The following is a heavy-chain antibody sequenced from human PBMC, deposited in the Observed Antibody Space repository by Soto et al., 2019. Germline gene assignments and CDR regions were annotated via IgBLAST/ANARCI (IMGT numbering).Heavy chain of an antibody. CDR2: IYYSGST. CDR3: ARSRARYYFDY. CDR1: GGSISSGGYY. J-gene: IGHJ4*02. Sequence: SETLSLTCTVSGGSISSGGYYWSWIRQHPGKGLEWIGYIYYSGSTYYNPSLKSRVTISVDTSKNQFSLKLSSVTAADTAVYYCARSRARYYFDYWGQGTLVTVSS. V-gene: IGHV4-31*03. D-gene: IGHD5-12*01.